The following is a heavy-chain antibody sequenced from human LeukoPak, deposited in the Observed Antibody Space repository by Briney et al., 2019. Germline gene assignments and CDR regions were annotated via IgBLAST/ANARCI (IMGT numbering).Heavy chain of an antibody. CDR1: GYSISSGYF. CDR2: INTSGTT. CDR3: ARGVGAYYMDV. J-gene: IGHJ6*03. D-gene: IGHD1-26*01. Sequence: SETLSLTCTVSGYSISSGYFWGWIRQPPGKGLEWIGRINTSGTTNYNPSLKSRVTMSIDTSKNQFSLKLSSVTAADTAVYYCARGVGAYYMDVWGKGTTVTISS. V-gene: IGHV4-38-2*02.